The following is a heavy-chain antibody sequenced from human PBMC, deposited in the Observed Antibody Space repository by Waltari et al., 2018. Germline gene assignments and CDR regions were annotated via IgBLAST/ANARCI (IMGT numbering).Heavy chain of an antibody. J-gene: IGHJ6*03. Sequence: QVQLQESGPGLVKPSETLSLTCTVSGGSISSYYWSWIRQPAGKGLEWIGRIYTSGRTNYNPSLKSRVTMSVDTSKNQFSLKLSSVTAADTAVYYCARSLYGYDAFVRSYYMDVWGKGTTVTISS. D-gene: IGHD5-12*01. CDR3: ARSLYGYDAFVRSYYMDV. V-gene: IGHV4-4*07. CDR1: GGSISSYY. CDR2: IYTSGRT.